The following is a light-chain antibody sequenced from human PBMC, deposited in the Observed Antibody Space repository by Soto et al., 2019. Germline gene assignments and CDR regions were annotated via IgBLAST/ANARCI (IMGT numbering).Light chain of an antibody. Sequence: IQMTQSPSTLSASVGDRVTITCRASQSISSWLAWYQQKPGKAPKLLIYKASSLESGVPSRFSGSGSGTEFTLTISSLQPDDFATYYCQQYKSYWTVGQGTKVDIK. CDR1: QSISSW. CDR2: KAS. V-gene: IGKV1-5*03. CDR3: QQYKSYWT. J-gene: IGKJ1*01.